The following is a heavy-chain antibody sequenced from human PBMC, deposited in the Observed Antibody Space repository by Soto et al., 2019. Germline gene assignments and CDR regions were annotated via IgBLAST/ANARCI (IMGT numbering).Heavy chain of an antibody. V-gene: IGHV4-59*01. Sequence: SETLSLTCTVSGGSISSYYWSWIRQPPGKGLEWIGYIYYSGSTNYNPSLKSRVTISVDTSKNQFSLKLSSVTAADTAVYYCARDGTLGSGYRVGYFDYWGQGTLVTVSS. CDR3: ARDGTLGSGYRVGYFDY. J-gene: IGHJ4*02. CDR2: IYYSGST. CDR1: GGSISSYY. D-gene: IGHD5-12*01.